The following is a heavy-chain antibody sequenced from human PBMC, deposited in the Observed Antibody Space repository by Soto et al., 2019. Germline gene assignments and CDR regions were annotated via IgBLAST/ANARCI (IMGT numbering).Heavy chain of an antibody. J-gene: IGHJ4*02. V-gene: IGHV3-21*01. D-gene: IGHD4-17*01. Sequence: GGSLRLSCAASGFTFSSYSMNWVRQAPGKGLEWVSSISGSSSCIYYADSVKGRFTISRDNAKNSLYLQMNSLRAEDTAVYYCARDRNYGDYGEDCWGQGTLVTVSS. CDR3: ARDRNYGDYGEDC. CDR2: ISGSSSCI. CDR1: GFTFSSYS.